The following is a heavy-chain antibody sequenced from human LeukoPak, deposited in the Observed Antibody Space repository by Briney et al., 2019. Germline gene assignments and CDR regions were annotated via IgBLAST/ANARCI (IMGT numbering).Heavy chain of an antibody. D-gene: IGHD2-2*01. V-gene: IGHV4-39*07. CDR1: GGSLSSSSHY. J-gene: IGHJ5*02. CDR2: IYYSGNT. Sequence: SETLSLTCTVSGGSLSSSSHYWAWIRQPPGKGLEWIANIYYSGNTYYNPSLKSRVTISLDMSKNHFSLRVGSLTAADTAVYYCAGLAVPGHFDPWGQGTLVTVSS. CDR3: AGLAVPGHFDP.